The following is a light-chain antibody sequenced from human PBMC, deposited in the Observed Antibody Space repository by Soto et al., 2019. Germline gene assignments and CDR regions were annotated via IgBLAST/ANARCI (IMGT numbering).Light chain of an antibody. V-gene: IGLV7-43*01. CDR1: TGAVTSDNY. Sequence: QAVVTQEPSLTVSPGGTVTLTCASSTGAVTSDNYPNWFQLKPGQAPKSVIYSTSNKHSWTPARFSGSLLGGKAALTLSGVQPEDEAEYYCLLYYGGVYVFRSGTKLTVL. CDR3: LLYYGGVYV. J-gene: IGLJ1*01. CDR2: STS.